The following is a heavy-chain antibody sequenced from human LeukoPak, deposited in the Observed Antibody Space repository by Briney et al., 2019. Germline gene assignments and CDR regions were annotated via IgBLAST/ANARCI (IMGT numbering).Heavy chain of an antibody. J-gene: IGHJ6*02. CDR3: ASPAGGSGGSYYYYYGMDV. D-gene: IGHD2-15*01. V-gene: IGHV3-48*02. CDR1: GFTFSSYS. Sequence: PGGSLRLSCVASGFTFSSYSMNWVRQAPGKGLEWVSYISSSSSTTYYADSVKGRFTISRDNAKNSLYLQMNSLRDEDTAVYYCASPAGGSGGSYYYYYGMDVWGQGTTVTVSS. CDR2: ISSSSSTT.